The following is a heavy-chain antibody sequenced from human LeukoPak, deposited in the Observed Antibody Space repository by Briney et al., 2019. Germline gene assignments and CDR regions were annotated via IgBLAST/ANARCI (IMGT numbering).Heavy chain of an antibody. J-gene: IGHJ4*02. V-gene: IGHV3-15*01. CDR3: TRQQLVFDC. CDR2: IKSKTDGGTP. D-gene: IGHD6-13*01. Sequence: GGSLRLSCAASGFTFSSCEMNWVRQAPGKGLEWVGHIKSKTDGGTPDCAAPVKRRFTISRDDSQNTLYLQMNSLKTEDTAVYYCTRQQLVFDCWRQGTLVTVSP. CDR1: GFTFSSCE.